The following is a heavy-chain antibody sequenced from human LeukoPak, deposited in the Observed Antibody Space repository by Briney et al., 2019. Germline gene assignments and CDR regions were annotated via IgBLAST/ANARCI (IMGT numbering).Heavy chain of an antibody. V-gene: IGHV3-74*01. Sequence: GGSLRLSCAASGFTLSNYWIHWVRQAPEKGLVWVSRINTDGSSTNYADSVRGRFTVSRDNAKNTLYLQMNSLRVEDTAVYYCARVIGWDEPFDLWGHGTLVTVSS. CDR3: ARVIGWDEPFDL. D-gene: IGHD1-26*01. CDR1: GFTLSNYW. J-gene: IGHJ3*01. CDR2: INTDGSST.